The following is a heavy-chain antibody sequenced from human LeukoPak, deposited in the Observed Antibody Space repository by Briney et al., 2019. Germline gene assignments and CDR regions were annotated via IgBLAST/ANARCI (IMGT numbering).Heavy chain of an antibody. CDR3: ARGEAGPYFDY. CDR2: FDPEDGET. D-gene: IGHD6-19*01. Sequence: ASVKVSCKVSGYTLTELSMHWVRQAPGKGLEWMGGFDPEDGETIYAQKFQGRVTMTRDTSTSTVYMELSSLRSEDTAVYYCARGEAGPYFDYWGQGTLVTVSS. CDR1: GYTLTELS. V-gene: IGHV1-24*01. J-gene: IGHJ4*02.